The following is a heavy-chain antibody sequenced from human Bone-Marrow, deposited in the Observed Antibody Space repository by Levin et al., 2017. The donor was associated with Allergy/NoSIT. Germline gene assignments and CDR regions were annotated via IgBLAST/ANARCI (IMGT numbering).Heavy chain of an antibody. Sequence: PWASVKVSCKASGGSFNTYGINWVRQAPGQGLEWMGTISPMFGTANYAPKFQGRVTITADRSTTTAYMELTSLNFEDTAVYYCARELGRYPYFGFWGQGTLVTVSS. CDR1: GGSFNTYG. V-gene: IGHV1-69*06. J-gene: IGHJ4*02. CDR2: ISPMFGTA. CDR3: ARELGRYPYFGF. D-gene: IGHD7-27*01.